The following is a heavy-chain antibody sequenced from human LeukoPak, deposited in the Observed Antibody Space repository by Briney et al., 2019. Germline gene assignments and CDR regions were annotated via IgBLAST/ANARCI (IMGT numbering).Heavy chain of an antibody. J-gene: IGHJ4*02. CDR3: ARWAGYCSITNCYTAFDF. CDR1: GGTFSNYA. CDR2: STPIFGTA. D-gene: IGHD2-2*02. V-gene: IGHV1-69*01. Sequence: SVKVSCKASGGTFSNYAINWVREAPVQGLEWMGGSTPIFGTANSAQRFRGRVTSTADESTSTAYMELSSLRSEDTAVYYCARWAGYCSITNCYTAFDFWGQGTLVTVSS.